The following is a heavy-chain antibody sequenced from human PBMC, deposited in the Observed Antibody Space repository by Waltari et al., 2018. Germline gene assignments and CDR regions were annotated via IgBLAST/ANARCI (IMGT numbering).Heavy chain of an antibody. CDR1: GGSISSYY. CDR3: ARERIAAAGTHSFDY. Sequence: QVQLQESGPGLVKHSQTLSLTCTVSGGSISSYYWSWFRKPPGKGLEWIGYIYYSGSTNYNPSLKSRVTISVDTSKNQFSLKLSSVTAADTAVYYCARERIAAAGTHSFDYWGQGTLVTVSS. D-gene: IGHD6-13*01. V-gene: IGHV4-59*01. CDR2: IYYSGST. J-gene: IGHJ4*02.